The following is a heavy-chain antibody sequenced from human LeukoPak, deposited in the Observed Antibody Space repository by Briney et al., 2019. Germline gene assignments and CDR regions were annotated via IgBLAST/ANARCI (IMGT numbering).Heavy chain of an antibody. J-gene: IGHJ4*02. D-gene: IGHD1-26*01. CDR3: ATPLYSGSYYPFDY. CDR2: IYPGDSDT. CDR1: GYSFTSYW. V-gene: IGHV5-51*03. Sequence: PGESLKISCKGSGYSFTSYWIGGVRPLRGKGLEWMGIIYPGDSDTRYSPSFQGQVTISAGKSISTAYLQWSSLKASDTAMYYCATPLYSGSYYPFDYWGQGTLVTVSS.